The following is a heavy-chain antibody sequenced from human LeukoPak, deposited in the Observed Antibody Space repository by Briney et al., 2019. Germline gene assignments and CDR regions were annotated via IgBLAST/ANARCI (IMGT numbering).Heavy chain of an antibody. CDR1: GFTFSSYG. Sequence: GGSLRLSCAPSGFTFSSYGMHWVRQAPRKGLEWVAFIRNYRNNQYHVDSVKGRFTISRDNSKNTLYLQMNSLRVEDTALYYCAKDRWQLRGIALDYWGQGTLVTVSS. D-gene: IGHD4-23*01. V-gene: IGHV3-30*02. CDR2: IRNYRNNQ. J-gene: IGHJ4*02. CDR3: AKDRWQLRGIALDY.